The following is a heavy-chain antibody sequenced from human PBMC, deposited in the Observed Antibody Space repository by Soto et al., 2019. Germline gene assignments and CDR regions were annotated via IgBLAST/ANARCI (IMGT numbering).Heavy chain of an antibody. CDR1: GGSISSYD. J-gene: IGHJ3*02. D-gene: IGHD3-10*02. CDR3: ARRTLFGDFRGNIGNRTHVRAFDI. V-gene: IGHV4-59*08. CDR2: IYYSGST. Sequence: SETLSLTCTVSGGSISSYDWSWIRQPPGKGLEWIGYIYYSGSTNYNPSLKSRVTISVDTSKNQFSLKLSSVTAADTAVYYCARRTLFGDFRGNIGNRTHVRAFDIWGQGTMVTVSS.